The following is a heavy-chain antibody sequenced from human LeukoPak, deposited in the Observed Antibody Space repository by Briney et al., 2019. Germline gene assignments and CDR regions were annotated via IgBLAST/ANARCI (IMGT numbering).Heavy chain of an antibody. J-gene: IGHJ3*02. V-gene: IGHV3-30*02. CDR2: IRYEGSNK. D-gene: IGHD2-2*02. CDR1: GFAFSSYG. CDR3: AKDPRNCSSTSCYTGIEAFDI. Sequence: GGSLRLSCAASGFAFSSYGMHWVRQAPGKGLEWVAFIRYEGSNKYYADSVKGRFTISRDNSENTLYLQMNSLRAEDTAVYYCAKDPRNCSSTSCYTGIEAFDIWGQGTMVTVSS.